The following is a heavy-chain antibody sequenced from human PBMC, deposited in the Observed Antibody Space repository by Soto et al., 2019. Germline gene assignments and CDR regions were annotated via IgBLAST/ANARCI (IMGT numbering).Heavy chain of an antibody. CDR2: IFSNDEK. Sequence: QVTLKESGPLLVKPTETLTLPCTVSGFSLSNARMGVSWIRQPPGKALEWLAHIFSNDEKSYSTSLKSRLTISMDTSKSQVVLTMTNMDRVDTATYYCALWAARTDAFDIWGQGTMVTVSS. D-gene: IGHD3-16*01. CDR1: GFSLSNARMG. J-gene: IGHJ3*02. CDR3: ALWAARTDAFDI. V-gene: IGHV2-26*01.